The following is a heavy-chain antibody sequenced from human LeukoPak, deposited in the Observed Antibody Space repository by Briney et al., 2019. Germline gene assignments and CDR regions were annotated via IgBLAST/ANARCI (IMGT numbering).Heavy chain of an antibody. V-gene: IGHV3-9*01. D-gene: IGHD2-15*01. Sequence: PGRSLRLSCAASGFTFADYAMHWVRQAPGKGLEWVSGISWNSGSIGYADSVKGRFTISRDNAKNSLYLQMNSLRAEDTALYYCAKAPSLLGWFDPWGQGTLVTVSS. CDR3: AKAPSLLGWFDP. CDR2: ISWNSGSI. CDR1: GFTFADYA. J-gene: IGHJ5*02.